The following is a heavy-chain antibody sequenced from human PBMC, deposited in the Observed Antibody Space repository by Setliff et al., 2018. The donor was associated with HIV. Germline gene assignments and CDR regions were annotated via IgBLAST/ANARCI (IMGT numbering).Heavy chain of an antibody. Sequence: PSETLSLTCAVSGASISSSYWWSWVRQPPGKRLEWIGYIYYSGSTNYNPSLKSRVTISVDTSKNQFSLKLSSVTAADTAVYYCAGCITGTTHWFDPWGQGTLVTVSS. J-gene: IGHJ5*02. CDR1: GASISSSYW. CDR2: IYYSGST. D-gene: IGHD1-20*01. V-gene: IGHV4-4*02. CDR3: AGCITGTTHWFDP.